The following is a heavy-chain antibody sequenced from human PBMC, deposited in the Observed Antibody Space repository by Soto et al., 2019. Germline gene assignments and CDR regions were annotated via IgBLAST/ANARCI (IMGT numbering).Heavy chain of an antibody. CDR3: ARDRQSIVVVAAGWFDP. J-gene: IGHJ5*02. CDR1: GYTFTSYG. CDR2: ISAYNGNT. Sequence: ASVKVSCKASGYTFTSYGISWVRQAPGQGLAWMGWISAYNGNTNYAQKLQGRVTMTTDTSTSTAHMELRSLRSDDTAVYYCARDRQSIVVVAAGWFDPWGQGTLVTVSS. V-gene: IGHV1-18*01. D-gene: IGHD2-15*01.